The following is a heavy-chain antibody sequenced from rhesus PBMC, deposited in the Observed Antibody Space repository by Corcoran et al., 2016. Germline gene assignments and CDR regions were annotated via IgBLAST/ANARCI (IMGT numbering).Heavy chain of an antibody. D-gene: IGHD6-37*01. CDR2: IYWDDDK. CDR3: ARTPIAVAGDY. V-gene: IGHV2-1*01. J-gene: IGHJ4*01. CDR1: GFSLSTSGMG. Sequence: QVTLKESGPALVKPTQTLTLTCTFSGFSLSTSGMGVGWIRQPPGKTLEWLAHIYWDDDKRSSTSLKSRLTIAKDTSKNQVVLTMTNMDPVDTATYYCARTPIAVAGDYWGQGVLVTVSS.